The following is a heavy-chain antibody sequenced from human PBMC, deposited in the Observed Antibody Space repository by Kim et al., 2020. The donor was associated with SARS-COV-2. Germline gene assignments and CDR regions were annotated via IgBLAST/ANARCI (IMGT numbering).Heavy chain of an antibody. CDR3: ARDISARYCSSTSSYTPVLLGY. V-gene: IGHV3-11*05. CDR2: ISSSSSYT. J-gene: IGHJ4*02. D-gene: IGHD2-2*02. Sequence: GGSLRLSCAASGFTFSDYYMSWIRQAPGKGLEWVSYISSSSSYTNYADSVKGRFTISRDNAKNSLYLQMNSLRAEDTAVYYCARDISARYCSSTSSYTPVLLGYWDQETLVTGSS. CDR1: GFTFSDYY.